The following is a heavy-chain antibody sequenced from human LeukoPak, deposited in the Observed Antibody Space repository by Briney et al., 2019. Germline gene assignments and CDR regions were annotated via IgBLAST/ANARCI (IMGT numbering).Heavy chain of an antibody. Sequence: PGGSLRLSCAASGFTFDDYAMRWVRQAPGKGLEWVSGISWNSGSIGYADSVKGRFTISRDNAKNSLYLQMNSLRAEDTALYYCAKDSSGYYSGLNYWGQGTLVTVSS. D-gene: IGHD3-22*01. V-gene: IGHV3-9*01. CDR2: ISWNSGSI. CDR3: AKDSSGYYSGLNY. J-gene: IGHJ4*02. CDR1: GFTFDDYA.